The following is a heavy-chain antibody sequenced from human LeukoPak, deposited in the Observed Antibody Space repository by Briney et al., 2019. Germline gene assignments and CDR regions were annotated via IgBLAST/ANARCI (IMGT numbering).Heavy chain of an antibody. V-gene: IGHV3-7*01. J-gene: IGHJ4*02. CDR1: GFTFSNYI. CDR3: VKVAKYYYGSETYYFFEH. Sequence: GGSLRLSCAASGFTFSNYIMHWVRQAPGKGLEWVAIINQDGSSKHFVDSVKGRFTISRDNAKNSLHLQMNSLRVEDTAIYYCVKVAKYYYGSETYYFFEHWGQGTPVTASS. CDR2: INQDGSSK. D-gene: IGHD3-10*01.